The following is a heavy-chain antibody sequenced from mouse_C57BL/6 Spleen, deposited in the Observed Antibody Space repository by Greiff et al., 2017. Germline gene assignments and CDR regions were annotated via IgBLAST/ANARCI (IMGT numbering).Heavy chain of an antibody. CDR2: IDPSDSYT. V-gene: IGHV1-69*01. D-gene: IGHD1-1*01. Sequence: SGAELVMPGASVKLSCKASGYTFTSYWMHWVKQRPGQGLEWIGEIDPSDSYTNYNQKFKGKSTLTVDKSSSTAYMQLSSLTSEDSAVYYCARGGYGSSYDDYYAMDYWGQGTSVTVSS. J-gene: IGHJ4*01. CDR3: ARGGYGSSYDDYYAMDY. CDR1: GYTFTSYW.